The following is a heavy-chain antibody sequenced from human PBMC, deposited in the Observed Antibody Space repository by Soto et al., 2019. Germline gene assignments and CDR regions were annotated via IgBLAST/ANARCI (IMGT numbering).Heavy chain of an antibody. V-gene: IGHV4-31*03. CDR3: AREDSTYLKAFDA. J-gene: IGHJ3*01. CDR2: IHYSGST. Sequence: SETLSLTCTVSGSSISSATYYWTWVRQHPGEGLEWIGCIHYSGSTYYNPSLKSRLTISVDTSKNQFSLKLSSVTVADTAVYFCAREDSTYLKAFDAWGQGTVVTVSS. D-gene: IGHD5-18*01. CDR1: GSSISSATYY.